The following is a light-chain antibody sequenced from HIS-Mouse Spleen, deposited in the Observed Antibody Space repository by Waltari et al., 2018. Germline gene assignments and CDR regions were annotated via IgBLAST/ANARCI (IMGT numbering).Light chain of an antibody. CDR1: SSDVGGYNY. CDR3: SSYAGSNNYV. J-gene: IGLJ1*01. CDR2: EVS. Sequence: QSALTQPPSASGSPGQSVTIPCTGTSSDVGGYNYVSWYQQHPGKAPKLMIYEVSQRPSGVPVRFSGSKSGNTASLTVSGLQAEDEADYYCSSYAGSNNYVFGTGTKVTVL. V-gene: IGLV2-8*01.